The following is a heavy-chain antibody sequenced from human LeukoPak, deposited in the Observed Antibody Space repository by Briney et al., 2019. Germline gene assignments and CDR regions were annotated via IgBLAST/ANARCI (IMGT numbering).Heavy chain of an antibody. CDR3: ASRRIETVWFGELSN. J-gene: IGHJ4*02. D-gene: IGHD3-10*01. Sequence: GGSLRLSCAAPGFTFSSYSMNWVRQAPGKGLEWVSSISSSSSYIYYADSVKGRFTISRDNAKNSLYLQMNSLRAEDTAVYYCASRRIETVWFGELSNWGQGTLVTVSS. V-gene: IGHV3-21*01. CDR2: ISSSSSYI. CDR1: GFTFSSYS.